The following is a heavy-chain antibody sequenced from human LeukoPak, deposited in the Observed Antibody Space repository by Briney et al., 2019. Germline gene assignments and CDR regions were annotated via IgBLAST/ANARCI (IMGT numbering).Heavy chain of an antibody. D-gene: IGHD2-2*01. CDR1: GGSISSGDYY. V-gene: IGHV4-30-4*01. Sequence: SETLSLTCTVSGGSISSGDYYWSWIRQPPGKGLEWIGYIYYSGSTYYNPSLKSRVTISVDTSKNQFSLKLSSVTAADTAVYYCARVSNIVVVPAAKGMDVWGQGTTVTVSS. J-gene: IGHJ6*02. CDR2: IYYSGST. CDR3: ARVSNIVVVPAAKGMDV.